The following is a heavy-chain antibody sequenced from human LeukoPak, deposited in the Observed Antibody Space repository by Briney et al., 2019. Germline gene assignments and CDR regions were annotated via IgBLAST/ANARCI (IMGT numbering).Heavy chain of an antibody. CDR1: GGSISSYY. CDR2: INHSGST. V-gene: IGHV4-34*01. J-gene: IGHJ5*02. Sequence: PSETLSLTCTVSGGSISSYYWSWIRQPPGKGLEWIGEINHSGSTNYNPSLKSRVTISVDTSKNQFSLKLSSVTAADTAVYYCARGRLQVWFDPWGQGTLVTVSS. CDR3: ARGRLQVWFDP.